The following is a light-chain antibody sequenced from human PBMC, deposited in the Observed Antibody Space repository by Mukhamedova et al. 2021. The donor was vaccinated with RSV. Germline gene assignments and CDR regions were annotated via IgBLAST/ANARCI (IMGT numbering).Light chain of an antibody. V-gene: IGLV2-11*01. CDR3: CCSYAGTFRWL. J-gene: IGLJ2*01. CDR2: DVT. Sequence: KLMIFDVTKRPSGVPDRFSGSKSGDTASLTISGLQAEDEGGYYCCCSYAGTFRWLFGGGTKLTVL.